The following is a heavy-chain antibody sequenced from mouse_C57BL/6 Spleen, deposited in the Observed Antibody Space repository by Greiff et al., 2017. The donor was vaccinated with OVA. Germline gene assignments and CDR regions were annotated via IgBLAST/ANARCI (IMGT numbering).Heavy chain of an antibody. Sequence: VQLQQPGAELVRPGTSVKLSCKASGYTFTSYWMHWVKQRPGQGLEWIGVIDPSDSYTNYNQKFKGKATLTVDTSSSTAYMQLSSLTSEDSAVYYCARREPRTDFDYRGKGTTLTVAS. CDR3: ARREPRTDFDY. V-gene: IGHV1-59*01. J-gene: IGHJ2*01. CDR1: GYTFTSYW. CDR2: IDPSDSYT.